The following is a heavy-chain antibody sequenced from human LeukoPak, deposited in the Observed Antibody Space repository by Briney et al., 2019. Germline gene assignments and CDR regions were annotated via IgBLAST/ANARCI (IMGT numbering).Heavy chain of an antibody. CDR2: IYYSGST. CDR3: ARGVYDFWSGYFDY. V-gene: IGHV4-31*03. J-gene: IGHJ4*02. CDR1: GGSISSGGYY. Sequence: SQTLSLTCTVSGGSISSGGYYWSWIRQHPGKGLEWIGYIYYSGSTYYNSSLKSRVTISVDTSKNQFSLKLSSVTAADTAVYYCARGVYDFWSGYFDYWGQGTLVTVSS. D-gene: IGHD3-3*01.